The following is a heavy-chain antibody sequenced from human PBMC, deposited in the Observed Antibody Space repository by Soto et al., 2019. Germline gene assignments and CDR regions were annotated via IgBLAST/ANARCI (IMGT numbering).Heavy chain of an antibody. D-gene: IGHD5-18*01. CDR3: ARGASGYSYGYPIQFQY. CDR1: GGSISTGGYS. CDR2: IYHDGST. V-gene: IGHV4-30-2*06. J-gene: IGHJ4*02. Sequence: SETLSLTCAVSGGSISTGGYSWNWIRQSPGQGLEWIGYIYHDGSTNYNPSLNSRVIISLDRSKNQFSLNLNSVTAADTAVYYCARGASGYSYGYPIQFQYWGQGTPVTVSS.